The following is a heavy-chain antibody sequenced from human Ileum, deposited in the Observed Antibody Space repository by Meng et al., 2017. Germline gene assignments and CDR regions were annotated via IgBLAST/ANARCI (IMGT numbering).Heavy chain of an antibody. CDR1: CYTARSSCCY. CDR3: MRERSWSDFGYFDD. J-gene: IGHJ4*02. CDR2: GYYNGLK. Sequence: GRHQHPGPGLVCPSRSPLLTWTLPCYTARSSCCYWGWIRESAGKRLEWIGYGYYNGLKSYNPSLQSRTTPSIDTSKNHFCLDLRSVTAAETAVYYCMRERSWSDFGYFDDWGRGTLVTVSS. D-gene: IGHD1-26*01. V-gene: IGHV4-61*03.